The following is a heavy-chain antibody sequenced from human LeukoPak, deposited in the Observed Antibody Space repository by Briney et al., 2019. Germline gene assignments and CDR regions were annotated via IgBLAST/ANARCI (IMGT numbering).Heavy chain of an antibody. Sequence: GGSLRLSCAASGFTFSTYAMSWVRQAPGKGLEWVSSISGNGGSTYYADSVKGRFTISRDNSNNTLHLHLHSLRADDTAVFYCAKDGLWLGESQYYFEYWGQGTLVTVSS. CDR3: AKDGLWLGESQYYFEY. CDR2: ISGNGGST. D-gene: IGHD3-10*01. V-gene: IGHV3-23*01. CDR1: GFTFSTYA. J-gene: IGHJ4*02.